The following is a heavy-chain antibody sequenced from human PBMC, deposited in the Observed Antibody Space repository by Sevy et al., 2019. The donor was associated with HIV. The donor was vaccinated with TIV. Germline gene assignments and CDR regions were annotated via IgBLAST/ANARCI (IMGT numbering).Heavy chain of an antibody. V-gene: IGHV3-23*01. CDR2: ISGSGDST. CDR3: ARRPDFGVVIPTGVLDV. Sequence: GGSLRLSCAASGFTFSSYAMSWVRQPPGKGLQWVSVISGSGDSTYYADSVKGRFTIFRDNSKNTMYLQMTSLTAGDTAVYFCARRPDFGVVIPTGVLDVWGQGTTVTVSS. CDR1: GFTFSSYA. D-gene: IGHD3-3*01. J-gene: IGHJ6*02.